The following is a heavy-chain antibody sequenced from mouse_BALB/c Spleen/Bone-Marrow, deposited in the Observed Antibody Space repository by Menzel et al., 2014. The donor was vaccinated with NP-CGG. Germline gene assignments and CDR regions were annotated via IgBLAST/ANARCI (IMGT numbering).Heavy chain of an antibody. J-gene: IGHJ2*01. V-gene: IGHV7-3*02. CDR1: GFTFTDYY. CDR2: IRNKANGYTT. D-gene: IGHD1-1*01. Sequence: EVQLVESGGGLVQPGGSLRLSCATSGFTFTDYYMSWVRQPPGKALEWLGFIRNKANGYTTEYSASVKGRFTISRDNSQSILYLQMNTLRAEDSATYYCARDRGGLLHDYWGQGTTLTVSS. CDR3: ARDRGGLLHDY.